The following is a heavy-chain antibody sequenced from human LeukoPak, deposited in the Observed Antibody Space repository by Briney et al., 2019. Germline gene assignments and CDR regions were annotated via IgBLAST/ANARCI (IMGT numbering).Heavy chain of an antibody. J-gene: IGHJ6*02. CDR2: ISWDESTT. Sequence: SGGSLRLSCAASGLSMGDNSMHWVRQAPGKGLERVSLISWDESTTYYTDSVKGRFTVSRDSSKNSLHLQMNSLRTEDTALYYCARGPNRWWVVSRNWGMDVWGQGTTVTVSS. CDR1: GLSMGDNS. V-gene: IGHV3-43*01. D-gene: IGHD2-15*01. CDR3: ARGPNRWWVVSRNWGMDV.